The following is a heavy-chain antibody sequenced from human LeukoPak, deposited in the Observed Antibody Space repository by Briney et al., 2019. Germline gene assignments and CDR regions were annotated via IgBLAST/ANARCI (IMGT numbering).Heavy chain of an antibody. Sequence: NPGGSLRLSCAASGFTFSTCAMSWVRQAPGKGLEWVSTISGGGRSTDYADSVKGQFTISRDNSKNTLYLQMNSLRAEDTAVYYCARERYFDYWGQGTLVTVSS. V-gene: IGHV3-23*01. CDR2: ISGGGRST. CDR1: GFTFSTCA. J-gene: IGHJ4*02. CDR3: ARERYFDY.